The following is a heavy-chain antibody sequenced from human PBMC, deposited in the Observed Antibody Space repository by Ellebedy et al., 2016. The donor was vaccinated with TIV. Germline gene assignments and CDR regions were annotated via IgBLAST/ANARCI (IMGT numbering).Heavy chain of an antibody. D-gene: IGHD6-19*01. Sequence: GESLKISXQTSGYRFIDHWIAWVRQQPGKGLEWVGVIYPGDSGTKYSPASQGQVTIAVDKSTDTAYLQWSGLKASDTAIYYCARLRDALADEVDHWGQGTLVTVSS. CDR1: GYRFIDHW. V-gene: IGHV5-51*01. CDR2: IYPGDSGT. J-gene: IGHJ4*02. CDR3: ARLRDALADEVDH.